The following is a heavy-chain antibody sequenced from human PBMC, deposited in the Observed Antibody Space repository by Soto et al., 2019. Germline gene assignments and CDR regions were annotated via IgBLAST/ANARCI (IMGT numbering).Heavy chain of an antibody. J-gene: IGHJ4*02. CDR1: GGSISSGGYY. V-gene: IGHV4-31*01. D-gene: IGHD5-12*01. CDR2: LYYSGST. CDR3: ARVGAVATIGY. Sequence: SETLSLTCTVSGGSISSGGYYWSWIRQHPGKGLEWIGYLYYSGSTYYNPSLKSLVTISVDTSKNQFSLKLSSVPAADPAVYYCARVGAVATIGYWGQGTLVTVSS.